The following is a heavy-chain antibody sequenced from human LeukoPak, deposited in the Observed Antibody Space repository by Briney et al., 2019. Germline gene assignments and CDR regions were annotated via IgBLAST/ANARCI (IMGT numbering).Heavy chain of an antibody. Sequence: PGGPLRLSCAASGFTFSSYAMSWVRQAPGKGLEWVSAISGSGGSTYYADSVKGRFTISRDNPKNTLYLQMNSLRAEDTAVYYCAKGLDGYSSSWVSLYFDYWGQGTLVTVSS. CDR3: AKGLDGYSSSWVSLYFDY. CDR1: GFTFSSYA. D-gene: IGHD6-13*01. CDR2: ISGSGGST. V-gene: IGHV3-23*01. J-gene: IGHJ4*02.